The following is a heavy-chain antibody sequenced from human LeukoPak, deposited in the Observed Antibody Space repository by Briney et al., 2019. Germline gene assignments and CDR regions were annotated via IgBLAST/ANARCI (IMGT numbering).Heavy chain of an antibody. J-gene: IGHJ4*02. Sequence: SETLSLTCNVSGGPMNTYYWNWIRQPPGKGLECIGFIYYSGNTKYNPSLSSRVTISIDTSRNHFSLRLSSVTPADTAKYYCARERLAARPGHFDYWGQGTLVAVSS. CDR3: ARERLAARPGHFDY. V-gene: IGHV4-59*01. CDR1: GGPMNTYY. D-gene: IGHD6-6*01. CDR2: IYYSGNT.